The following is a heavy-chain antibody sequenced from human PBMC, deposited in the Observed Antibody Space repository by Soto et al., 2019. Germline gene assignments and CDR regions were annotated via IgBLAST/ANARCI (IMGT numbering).Heavy chain of an antibody. CDR3: ARGLIAVAGTHFDN. V-gene: IGHV1-2*02. CDR1: GYTFTGYY. J-gene: IGHJ4*02. D-gene: IGHD6-19*01. CDR2: INPSSGGT. Sequence: QVQLVQSGAEVKKPGASVKVSCKASGYTFTGYYMHWVRQAPGQGLEWMGWINPSSGGTNYAQKFQGRVTMTSDTSISTAYMELSRLRSDDTAVYYCARGLIAVAGTHFDNWGQGTLVTVSS.